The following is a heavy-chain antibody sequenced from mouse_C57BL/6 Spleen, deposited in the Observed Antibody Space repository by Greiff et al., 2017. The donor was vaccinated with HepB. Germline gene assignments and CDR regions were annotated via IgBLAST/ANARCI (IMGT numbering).Heavy chain of an antibody. V-gene: IGHV14-1*01. D-gene: IGHD1-1*01. CDR2: IDPVDGDT. Sequence: VQLKQSGAELVRPGASVKLSCTASGFNIKDYYMHWVKQRPEQGLEWIGRIDPVDGDTEYAPKFQGKATMTADPSSNTAYLQLSSLSSEDTAVYYCTPLPHYCGSRNWYFDVWGTGTTVTVSS. J-gene: IGHJ1*03. CDR1: GFNIKDYY. CDR3: TPLPHYCGSRNWYFDV.